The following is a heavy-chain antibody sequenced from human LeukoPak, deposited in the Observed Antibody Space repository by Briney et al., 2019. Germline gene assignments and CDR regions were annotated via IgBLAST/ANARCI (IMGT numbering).Heavy chain of an antibody. CDR1: GGSISSYY. V-gene: IGHV4-59*01. D-gene: IGHD4-17*01. CDR2: IYYSGST. Sequence: SETLSLTCTVSGGSISSYYWSWIRQPPGKGLEWMGYIYYSGSTNYNPSLKSRVTIPVDTPKNQFSLKLSSVTAADTAVYYCARFGDYGDGFDYWGQGILVTVSS. J-gene: IGHJ4*02. CDR3: ARFGDYGDGFDY.